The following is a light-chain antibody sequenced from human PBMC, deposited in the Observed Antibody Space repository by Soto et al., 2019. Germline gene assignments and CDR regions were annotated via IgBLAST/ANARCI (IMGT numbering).Light chain of an antibody. V-gene: IGKV3D-20*02. Sequence: EIVLTQSPGTLSLSPGERGTLSCRASQSFTSSYLAWYQLKPGQAPRLLIYGASSRATGIPDRFSGSGSGTDFTLTISSLEPEDFAVYYCQQRSNWPITFGQGTRLEIK. J-gene: IGKJ5*01. CDR2: GAS. CDR1: QSFTSSY. CDR3: QQRSNWPIT.